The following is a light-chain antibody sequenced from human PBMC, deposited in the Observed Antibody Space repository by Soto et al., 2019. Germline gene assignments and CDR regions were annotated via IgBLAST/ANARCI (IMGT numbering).Light chain of an antibody. J-gene: IGKJ4*01. Sequence: DTQMTQSPSSLSASVGDRVTITCQASQGIAKYLHWYQQKPGKAPKLLIYHASNFQTGVPSRFSGSGSWTDFTFTISSLQPEDIATYYCQQSDNRPLTFGGGTKVEI. CDR1: QGIAKY. CDR3: QQSDNRPLT. V-gene: IGKV1-33*01. CDR2: HAS.